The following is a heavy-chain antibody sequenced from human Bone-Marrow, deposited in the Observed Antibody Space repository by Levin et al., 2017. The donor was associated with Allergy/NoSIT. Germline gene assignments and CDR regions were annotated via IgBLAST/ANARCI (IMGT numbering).Heavy chain of an antibody. Sequence: SCAASGFTFSSYAMHWVRQAPGKGLEWVAVISYDGSNKYYADSVKGRFTISRDNSKNTLYLQMNSLRAEDTAVYYCARDQSTIPFSFLGFEIAFDSWGQGTMVTVSS. V-gene: IGHV3-30-3*01. D-gene: IGHD3-16*01. CDR3: ARDQSTIPFSFLGFEIAFDS. CDR1: GFTFSSYA. J-gene: IGHJ3*02. CDR2: ISYDGSNK.